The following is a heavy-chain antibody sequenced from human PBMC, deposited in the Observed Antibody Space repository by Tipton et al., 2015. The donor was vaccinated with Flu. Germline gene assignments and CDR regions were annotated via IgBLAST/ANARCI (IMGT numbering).Heavy chain of an antibody. Sequence: SLRLSCAASGFTFSSYAMSWVRQAPGKGLEWVSSISGSGSGTHYADSVKGRFAISRDNSENTLYLQMNSLTAEDTAVYYCARAVAGYYFDFWGQGTLVTVSS. CDR1: GFTFSSYA. V-gene: IGHV3-23*01. D-gene: IGHD6-19*01. CDR2: ISGSGSGT. CDR3: ARAVAGYYFDF. J-gene: IGHJ4*02.